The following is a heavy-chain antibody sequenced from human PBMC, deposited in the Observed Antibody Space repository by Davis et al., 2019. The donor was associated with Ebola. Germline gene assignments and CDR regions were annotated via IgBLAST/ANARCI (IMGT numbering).Heavy chain of an antibody. D-gene: IGHD5-12*01. J-gene: IGHJ4*02. V-gene: IGHV4-34*01. CDR2: INHSGST. CDR3: ASGYSGFKTFDY. CDR1: GGSFSGYY. Sequence: MPGGSLRLSCAVYGGSFSGYYWSWIRQPPGKGLEWIGEINHSGSTNYNPSLKSRVTISVDTSKNQLSLKLSYVTAADTAVYFCASGYSGFKTFDYWGQGTLVTVSS.